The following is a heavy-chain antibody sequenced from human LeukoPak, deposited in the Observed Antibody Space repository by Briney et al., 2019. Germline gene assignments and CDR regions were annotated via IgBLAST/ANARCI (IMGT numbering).Heavy chain of an antibody. CDR2: INPNSGVT. D-gene: IGHD6-6*01. CDR1: GYTFTGYS. Sequence: ASVKVSCKASGYTFTGYSMHWVRQAPGQGLEWMGWINPNSGVTNYAQKFQGRVTMTRDTSTSTAYMELRSLRSDDTAVYYCARDLEYSSSFPDYWGQGTLVTVSS. J-gene: IGHJ4*02. CDR3: ARDLEYSSSFPDY. V-gene: IGHV1-2*02.